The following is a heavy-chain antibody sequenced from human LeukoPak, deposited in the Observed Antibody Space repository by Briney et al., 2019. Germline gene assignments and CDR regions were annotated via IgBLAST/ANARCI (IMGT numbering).Heavy chain of an antibody. V-gene: IGHV1-2*02. D-gene: IGHD6-19*01. J-gene: IGHJ6*02. Sequence: ASVKVSCKASGYTFTGYFMHWVRQAPGQGLEWMAWINPNTGGTNFAQKFQGRVTVTRDTSISTAYMELSRLRSDDTAVYYCARDRDIAVVGMDVWGQGTTVTVSS. CDR1: GYTFTGYF. CDR2: INPNTGGT. CDR3: ARDRDIAVVGMDV.